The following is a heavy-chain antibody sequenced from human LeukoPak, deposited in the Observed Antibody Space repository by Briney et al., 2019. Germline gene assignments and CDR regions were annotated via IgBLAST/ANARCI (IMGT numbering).Heavy chain of an antibody. Sequence: PSETLSLTCTVSDGSISSYYWSWIRQPPGKGLEWIGYIYYSGRTNYNPSLKSRVTISEDTSKNHFSLRLRSVTAADTAVYYCARALQDYYYGMDVWGQGTTVTVSS. J-gene: IGHJ6*02. V-gene: IGHV4-59*08. CDR2: IYYSGRT. D-gene: IGHD5-24*01. CDR3: ARALQDYYYGMDV. CDR1: DGSISSYY.